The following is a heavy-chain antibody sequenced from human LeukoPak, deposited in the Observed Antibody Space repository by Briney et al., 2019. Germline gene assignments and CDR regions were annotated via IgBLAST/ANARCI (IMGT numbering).Heavy chain of an antibody. CDR2: IYYSGST. CDR3: ARDQEGFDY. Sequence: SETLSLTCTVSGGSLSNYYWSWIRQPPGKGLEWIGHIYYSGSTNYNPSLRSRVSMSVDTSKNQFSLNLSSVTAADTAVYYCARDQEGFDYWGQGTLVTVSS. CDR1: GGSLSNYY. V-gene: IGHV4-59*01. J-gene: IGHJ4*02.